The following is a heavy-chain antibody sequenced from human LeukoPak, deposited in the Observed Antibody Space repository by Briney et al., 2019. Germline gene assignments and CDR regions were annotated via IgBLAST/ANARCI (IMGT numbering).Heavy chain of an antibody. CDR1: GYTFTGYY. J-gene: IGHJ4*02. CDR2: INPNSGGT. CDR3: ARRRKYCSSTSCYSADVFDY. D-gene: IGHD2-2*01. V-gene: IGHV1-2*06. Sequence: GASVKVSCKASGYTFTGYYMHWVRQAPGQGLEWMGRINPNSGGTNYAQKFQGRVTMTRDTSISTAYMELSRLRSDDTAVYYCARRRKYCSSTSCYSADVFDYWGQGTLVTVSS.